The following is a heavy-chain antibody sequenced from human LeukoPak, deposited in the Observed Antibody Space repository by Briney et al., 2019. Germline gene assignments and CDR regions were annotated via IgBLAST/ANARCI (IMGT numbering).Heavy chain of an antibody. Sequence: PGGSLRLSCAASGVILSSYWMTWVRQAPGKGLEWVSNIKQDGSEKYYVDSVKGRFTISRDNAKNSLYLQMNSLRVEDTAVYYCARGATTTRFGRFDPWGQGTLVIVS. J-gene: IGHJ5*02. V-gene: IGHV3-7*03. CDR2: IKQDGSEK. CDR1: GVILSSYW. CDR3: ARGATTTRFGRFDP. D-gene: IGHD4-17*01.